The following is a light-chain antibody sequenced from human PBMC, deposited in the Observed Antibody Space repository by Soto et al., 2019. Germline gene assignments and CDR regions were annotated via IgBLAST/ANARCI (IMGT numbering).Light chain of an antibody. Sequence: QSALTQPRSVSGSPGQSVTISCTGTSSDVGYYNYVSWYQQHPGKAPKLVIYDVNKRPSGVPDRFSGSKSGNTASLTISGLQAEDEGDYYCCSYAGSYTEVFGGGTKLTVL. V-gene: IGLV2-11*01. CDR2: DVN. CDR1: SSDVGYYNY. J-gene: IGLJ2*01. CDR3: CSYAGSYTEV.